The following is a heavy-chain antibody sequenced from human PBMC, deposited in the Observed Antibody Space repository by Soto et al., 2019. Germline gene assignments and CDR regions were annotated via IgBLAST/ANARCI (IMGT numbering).Heavy chain of an antibody. CDR2: IKQDGSKK. V-gene: IGHV3-7*05. CDR1: GFTFSSHW. D-gene: IGHD6-6*01. CDR3: ARRIAARPHRRRENNYYGMDV. J-gene: IGHJ6*02. Sequence: HPGGSLRLSCAASGFTFSSHWMSWVRKAPGKGLEWVANIKQDGSKKYYVDSVKGRFTISRDNAKNSLYLQMNSLRAEDTAVYYCARRIAARPHRRRENNYYGMDVWGQGTTVTVSS.